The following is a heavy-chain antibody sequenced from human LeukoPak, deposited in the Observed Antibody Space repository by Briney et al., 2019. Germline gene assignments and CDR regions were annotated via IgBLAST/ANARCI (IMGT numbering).Heavy chain of an antibody. CDR2: ISAYNGNT. J-gene: IGHJ4*02. CDR3: ARGYKPAYSTGWSIFDY. V-gene: IGHV1-18*01. Sequence: GASVKVSCKASGYTFTSYGISWVRQAPGQGLEWMGWISAYNGNTNYAQKLQGRVTMTRNTSVDTAYMELSSLKCDDTAVYYCARGYKPAYSTGWSIFDYWGQGTLVAVSS. D-gene: IGHD6-19*01. CDR1: GYTFTSYG.